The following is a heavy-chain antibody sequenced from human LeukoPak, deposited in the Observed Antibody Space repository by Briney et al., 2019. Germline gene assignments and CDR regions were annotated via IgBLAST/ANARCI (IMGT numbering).Heavy chain of an antibody. J-gene: IGHJ3*02. CDR3: ARGNDAFDI. CDR1: GFTFSSYG. V-gene: IGHV3-33*01. CDR2: IWYDGSNK. Sequence: GRSLRLSCAASGFTFSSYGMHWVRQPPGKGLEWVAVIWYDGSNKYYADSVKGRFTISRDNSKNTLYLQMNSLRAEDTAVYYCARGNDAFDIWGQGTMVTVSS.